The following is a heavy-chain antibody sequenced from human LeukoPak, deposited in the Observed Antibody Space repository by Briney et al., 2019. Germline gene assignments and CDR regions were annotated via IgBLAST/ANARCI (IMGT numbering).Heavy chain of an antibody. J-gene: IGHJ4*02. CDR1: GYTFPNYG. CDR3: ARDVGWLVDSHYFDY. D-gene: IGHD6-19*01. Sequence: ASVTVSCKASGYTFPNYGITWVRQAPGQGLEWMGWISACNGNTKYAQKVQGRVTMTTDTDKSKAYMELRSLRSDDTAVYYCARDVGWLVDSHYFDYWGQGTLVTVSS. CDR2: ISACNGNT. V-gene: IGHV1-18*01.